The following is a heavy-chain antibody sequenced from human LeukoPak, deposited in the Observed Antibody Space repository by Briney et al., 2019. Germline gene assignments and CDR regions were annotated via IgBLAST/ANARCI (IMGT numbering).Heavy chain of an antibody. V-gene: IGHV3-30*18. Sequence: PGGSLRLSCAASGFTFSSYGMHWVRQAPGKGLEWVAVISYDGSNKYYADSVKGRFTISRDNSKNTLYLQMNSLRAEDTAVYYCAKSSWDGSGSYLEFNWFDPWGQGTLVTVSS. J-gene: IGHJ5*02. CDR3: AKSSWDGSGSYLEFNWFDP. CDR2: ISYDGSNK. D-gene: IGHD3-10*01. CDR1: GFTFSSYG.